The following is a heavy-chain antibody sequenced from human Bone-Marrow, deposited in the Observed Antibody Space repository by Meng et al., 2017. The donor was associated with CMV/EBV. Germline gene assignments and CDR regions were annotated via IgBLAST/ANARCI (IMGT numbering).Heavy chain of an antibody. Sequence: GESLKISCAASGFTFSSYWMSWVRQAPGKGLEWVSSISSSSSYIYYADSVKGRFTISRDNAKNSLYLQMNSLRAEDTAVYYCASNSNYEDAFDIWGQGTRVTVSS. CDR2: ISSSSSYI. V-gene: IGHV3-21*01. CDR3: ASNSNYEDAFDI. D-gene: IGHD1-7*01. J-gene: IGHJ3*02. CDR1: GFTFSSYW.